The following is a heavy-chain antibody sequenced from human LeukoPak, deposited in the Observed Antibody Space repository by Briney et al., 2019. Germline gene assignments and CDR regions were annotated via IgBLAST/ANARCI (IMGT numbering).Heavy chain of an antibody. CDR3: ATDRERDPSVYYLV. CDR1: GLTFSSYA. Sequence: GGSLRLSCAASGLTFSSYAMSWVRQAPGQGLEWVSSISDDGSGTYYADSVKGRFTISRDNSKNTLFLQIDSLRAEDSAVYYCATDRERDPSVYYLVGGQGTLITVSS. V-gene: IGHV3-23*01. J-gene: IGHJ4*02. CDR2: ISDDGSGT. D-gene: IGHD3-22*01.